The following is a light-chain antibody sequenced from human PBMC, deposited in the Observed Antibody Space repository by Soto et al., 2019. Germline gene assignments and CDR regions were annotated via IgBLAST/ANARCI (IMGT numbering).Light chain of an antibody. V-gene: IGLV2-8*01. CDR2: EVS. Sequence: HSALTQPPSASGSPGQSVTISCTGTSSDVGAYNYVSWYQQYPGKAPKLMIYEVSKRPSGVPDRFSGSKSGKTASLTVSGLQPEDEADYYCTSYAGSDIWVFGGGTKVTVL. J-gene: IGLJ3*02. CDR3: TSYAGSDIWV. CDR1: SSDVGAYNY.